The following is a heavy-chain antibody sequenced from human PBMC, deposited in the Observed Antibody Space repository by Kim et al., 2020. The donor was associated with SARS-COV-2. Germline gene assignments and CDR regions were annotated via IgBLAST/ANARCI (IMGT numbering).Heavy chain of an antibody. D-gene: IGHD6-13*01. Sequence: GGSLRLSCAASGFTFSSYGMHWVRQAPGKGLEWVAVISYDGSNKYYADSVKGRFTISRDNSKNTLYLQMNSLRAEDTAVYYCAASIAAGPIDYWGQGTLVTVSS. CDR2: ISYDGSNK. CDR1: GFTFSSYG. V-gene: IGHV3-30*03. CDR3: AASIAAGPIDY. J-gene: IGHJ4*02.